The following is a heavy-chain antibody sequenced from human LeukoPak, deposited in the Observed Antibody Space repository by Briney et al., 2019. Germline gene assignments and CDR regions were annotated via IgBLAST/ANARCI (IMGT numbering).Heavy chain of an antibody. CDR1: GGSFSGYY. Sequence: SETLSLTCAVYGGSFSGYYWSWIRQPPGKGLEWIGEINHSGSTNYNPPLKSRVTISVDTSKNQFSLKLSSVTAADTAVYYCARGFGWWLGRYFDYWGQGTLVTVSS. D-gene: IGHD6-19*01. CDR2: INHSGST. CDR3: ARGFGWWLGRYFDY. J-gene: IGHJ4*02. V-gene: IGHV4-34*01.